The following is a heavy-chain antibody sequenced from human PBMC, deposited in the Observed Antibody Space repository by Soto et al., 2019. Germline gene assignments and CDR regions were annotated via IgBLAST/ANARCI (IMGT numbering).Heavy chain of an antibody. CDR2: IYHTGTT. J-gene: IGHJ6*02. Sequence: SETLSLTCAVSGGSIASIYHWAWIRQPPGRGLEWVASIYHTGTTYYNPSLKSRVSISVDTSRNQFSLILTSVTAADTAVYYCARGLRSPDTFYHDYGMDVWGQGTTVTVS. V-gene: IGHV4-38-2*01. CDR3: ARGLRSPDTFYHDYGMDV. CDR1: GGSIASIYH.